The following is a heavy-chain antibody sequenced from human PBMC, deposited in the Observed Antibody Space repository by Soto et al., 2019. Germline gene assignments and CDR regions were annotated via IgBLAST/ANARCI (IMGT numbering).Heavy chain of an antibody. CDR2: IYYSGST. J-gene: IGHJ4*02. CDR3: ARQAEDSYGPFDY. Sequence: WVRQAPGKGLEWIGSIYYSGSTYYNPSLKSRVTISVDTSKNQFSLKLSSVTAADTAVYYCARQAEDSYGPFDYWGQGTLVTVSS. V-gene: IGHV4-39*01. D-gene: IGHD5-18*01.